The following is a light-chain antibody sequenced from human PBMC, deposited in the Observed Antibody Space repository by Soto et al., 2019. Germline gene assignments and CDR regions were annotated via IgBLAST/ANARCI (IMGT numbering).Light chain of an antibody. V-gene: IGLV2-14*03. CDR2: DVS. CDR3: CSFTVSAPYV. CDR1: STDIGRYNH. J-gene: IGLJ1*01. Sequence: QSALTQPASVSGSPGQSITISCTGTSTDIGRYNHVSWYQQHPGKAPKVLIYDVSNRPSGISNRFSGSKSGNTASLTISGLQAEDEADYYCCSFTVSAPYVFGAGTKLTVL.